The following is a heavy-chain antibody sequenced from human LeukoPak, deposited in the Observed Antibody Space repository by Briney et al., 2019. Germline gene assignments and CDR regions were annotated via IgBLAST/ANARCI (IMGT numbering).Heavy chain of an antibody. CDR2: ISGSGGST. D-gene: IGHD3-22*01. Sequence: GGPLRLSCAVSGITLSNYGMSWVRQAPGKGLEWVAGISGSGGSTNYADSVKGRFTISRDNPKNTLFLQMNSLRAEDTAVYFCAKRGVVIRVILVGFHKEAYYFDSWGQGALVTVSS. CDR3: AKRGVVIRVILVGFHKEAYYFDS. J-gene: IGHJ4*02. CDR1: GITLSNYG. V-gene: IGHV3-23*01.